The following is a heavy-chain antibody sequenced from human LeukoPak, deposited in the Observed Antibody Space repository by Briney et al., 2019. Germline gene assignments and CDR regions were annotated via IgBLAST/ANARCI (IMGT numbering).Heavy chain of an antibody. Sequence: PSETLSLTCTVSGGSISNTLYYWAWIRQPPGKGLEPIGSIYYSRSTYYSPSLKSRVTISVDTSKNQFSLKLTSVTAADTAVYYCARRKGFGEGYFDSWGQGTLVTVSS. CDR2: IYYSRST. D-gene: IGHD3-10*01. CDR3: ARRKGFGEGYFDS. J-gene: IGHJ4*02. V-gene: IGHV4-39*01. CDR1: GGSISNTLYY.